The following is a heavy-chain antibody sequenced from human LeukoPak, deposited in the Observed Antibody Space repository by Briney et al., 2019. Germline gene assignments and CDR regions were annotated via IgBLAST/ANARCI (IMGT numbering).Heavy chain of an antibody. CDR1: GFTFSSYW. D-gene: IGHD6-19*01. Sequence: GGSLRLSCAASGFTFSSYWMSWVRQAPGKGLEWVANIKQDGSEIYYVDSVKGRFTISRDNAKNSLYLQMNSLRAEDTAVYYCARDYIAVAGGYYYYYGMDVWGQGTTVTVSS. J-gene: IGHJ6*02. V-gene: IGHV3-7*01. CDR2: IKQDGSEI. CDR3: ARDYIAVAGGYYYYYGMDV.